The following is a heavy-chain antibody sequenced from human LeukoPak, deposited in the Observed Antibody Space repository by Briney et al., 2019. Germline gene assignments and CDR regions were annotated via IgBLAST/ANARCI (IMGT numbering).Heavy chain of an antibody. Sequence: GESLKISCKGSGYSFTSYWIGWVRQMPGKGLEWMGIIYPGDSDTRYSPSFQGQVTISADKSISTAYLQWSSLKASGTAMYYCARCREYYYDSSGYVYWGQGTLVTVSS. V-gene: IGHV5-51*01. D-gene: IGHD3-22*01. CDR1: GYSFTSYW. J-gene: IGHJ4*02. CDR3: ARCREYYYDSSGYVY. CDR2: IYPGDSDT.